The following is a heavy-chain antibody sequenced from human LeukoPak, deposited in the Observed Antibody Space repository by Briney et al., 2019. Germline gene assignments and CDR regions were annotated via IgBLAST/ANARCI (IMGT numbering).Heavy chain of an antibody. CDR2: ISYDGSNK. V-gene: IGHV3-30*04. Sequence: QSGRSLRLSCAASGFTFSSYGMHWVRQAPGKGLEWVAVISYDGSNKYYADSVKGRFTISRDNSKNTLYLQMNSLRAEDTAVYYCARGRGVTMVRGLKTNWFDPWGQGTLVTVSS. CDR3: ARGRGVTMVRGLKTNWFDP. J-gene: IGHJ5*02. D-gene: IGHD3-10*01. CDR1: GFTFSSYG.